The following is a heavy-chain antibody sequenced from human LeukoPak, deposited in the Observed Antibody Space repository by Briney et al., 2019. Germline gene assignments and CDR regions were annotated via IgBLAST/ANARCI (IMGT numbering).Heavy chain of an antibody. Sequence: ASAEVSRRGPGDTLSYYGIRWGPQAPGQGLEWLGRISVYNGNTNYAQKLQGRVTMTTDTSTSTAYMEVGNLRIYSPGVYYCARPGRADGSAYYSEGAEFVQHWGQGTLVTVS. CDR2: ISVYNGNT. CDR1: GDTLSYYG. J-gene: IGHJ1*01. V-gene: IGHV1-18*01. CDR3: ARPGRADGSAYYSEGAEFVQH. D-gene: IGHD3-22*01.